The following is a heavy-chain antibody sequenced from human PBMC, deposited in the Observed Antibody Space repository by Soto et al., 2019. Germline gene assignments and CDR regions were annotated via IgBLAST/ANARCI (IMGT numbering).Heavy chain of an antibody. D-gene: IGHD2-15*01. V-gene: IGHV1-69*12. CDR3: ARDQVVVVVAATEEYYYYYGMDV. CDR1: GGTFSSYA. J-gene: IGHJ6*02. CDR2: IIPIFGTA. Sequence: QVQLVQSGAEVKKPGSSVKVSCKASGGTFSSYAISWVRQAPGQGLEWMGGIIPIFGTANYAQKFQGRVTITADESTSTAYMELSSLRSEDTAVYYCARDQVVVVVAATEEYYYYYGMDVWGQGTTVTVS.